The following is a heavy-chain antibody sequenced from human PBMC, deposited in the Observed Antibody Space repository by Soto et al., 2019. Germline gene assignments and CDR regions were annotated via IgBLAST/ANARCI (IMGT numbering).Heavy chain of an antibody. D-gene: IGHD3-22*01. CDR1: GGSSSGYY. CDR3: ARGLRDLIVVPLSKYYYGMDV. CDR2: INHSGST. J-gene: IGHJ6*02. V-gene: IGHV4-34*01. Sequence: SETLSLTCAVYGGSSSGYYWSWIRQPPGKGLEWIGEINHSGSTNYNPSLKSRVTISVDTSKNQFSLKLSSVTAADTAVYYCARGLRDLIVVPLSKYYYGMDVWGQGTTVTVSS.